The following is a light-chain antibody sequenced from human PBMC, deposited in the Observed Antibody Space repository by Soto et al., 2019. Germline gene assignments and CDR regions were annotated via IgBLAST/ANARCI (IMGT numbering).Light chain of an antibody. V-gene: IGLV1-47*02. CDR2: SNN. J-gene: IGLJ1*01. Sequence: QSVLTQPPSASGTPGQRVTISCSGSSSNIGSNYVYWYQQLPGTAPKLLIYSNNQRPSGVPDRFSGSKSGTSASLAISGLRSEDEADYYCAAWDDSGRVFGTGTQLTVL. CDR3: AAWDDSGRV. CDR1: SSNIGSNY.